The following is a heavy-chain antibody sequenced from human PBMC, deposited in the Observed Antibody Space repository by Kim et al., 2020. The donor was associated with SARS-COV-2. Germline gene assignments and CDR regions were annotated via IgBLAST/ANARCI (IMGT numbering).Heavy chain of an antibody. V-gene: IGHV3-53*01. CDR2: IYSGGST. J-gene: IGHJ3*02. CDR3: ARDAHYYDSSGYFNNDAFDI. D-gene: IGHD3-22*01. CDR1: GFTVSSNY. Sequence: GGSLRLSCAASGFTVSSNYMSWVRQAPGKGLEWVSVIYSGGSTYYADSVKGRFTISRDNSKNTLYLQMNSLRAEDTAVYYCARDAHYYDSSGYFNNDAFDIWGQGTMVTVSS.